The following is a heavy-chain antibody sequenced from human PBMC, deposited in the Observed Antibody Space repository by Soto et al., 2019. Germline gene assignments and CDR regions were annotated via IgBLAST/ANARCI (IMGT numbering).Heavy chain of an antibody. CDR2: IYSGGST. CDR3: ATVGYCSSTSCQTRYYYYGMDV. V-gene: IGHV3-53*01. CDR1: GFTVSSNY. J-gene: IGHJ6*02. D-gene: IGHD2-2*03. Sequence: PGGSLRRSCAASGFTVSSNYMSWVRQAPGKGLEWVSVIYSGGSTYYADSVRGRFTISRDNSKNTLYLQMKSLRAEDTAVYYCATVGYCSSTSCQTRYYYYGMDVWGQGTTVTVSS.